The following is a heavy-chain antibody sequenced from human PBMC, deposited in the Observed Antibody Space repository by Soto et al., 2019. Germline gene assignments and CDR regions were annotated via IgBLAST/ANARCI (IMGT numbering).Heavy chain of an antibody. CDR3: APYLDSDWETYRFRQ. J-gene: IGHJ4*02. CDR2: IKTDGSEE. Sequence: EVQLVESGGDLVQPGGSLKLSCRTSGLTFRTYLMSWVRQAPGKGLEWVANIKTDGSEEYYADSVEGRFTISRDNTKNSLYLPMNSLRADDTAMYYCAPYLDSDWETYRFRQWGQGTVVTVSS. V-gene: IGHV3-7*01. CDR1: GLTFRTYL. D-gene: IGHD3-16*02.